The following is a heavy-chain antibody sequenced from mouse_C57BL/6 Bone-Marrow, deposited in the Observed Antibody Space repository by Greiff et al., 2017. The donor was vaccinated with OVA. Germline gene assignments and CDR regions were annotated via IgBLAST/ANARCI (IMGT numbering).Heavy chain of an antibody. CDR2: IYPGDGDT. CDR3: ARKHYGSSLYY. CDR1: GYAFSSSW. V-gene: IGHV1-82*01. Sequence: ESGPELVKPGASVKISCKASGYAFSSSWMNWVKQRPGKGLEWIGRIYPGDGDTNYNGKFKGKATLTADKSSSTAYMQLSSLTSEDSAVYFCARKHYGSSLYYWGQGTTLTVSS. J-gene: IGHJ2*01. D-gene: IGHD1-1*01.